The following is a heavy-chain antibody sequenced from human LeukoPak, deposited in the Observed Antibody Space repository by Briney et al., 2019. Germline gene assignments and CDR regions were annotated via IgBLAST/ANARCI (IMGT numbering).Heavy chain of an antibody. J-gene: IGHJ6*02. V-gene: IGHV3-21*01. D-gene: IGHD6-13*01. CDR3: ARDLRAQQLAYYYYYGMDV. Sequence: PGGSLRLSCAASGFTFSSYCMNWVRQAPGKGLEWVSSISSSSSYIYYADSVKGRFTISRDNARNSLYLQMNSLRAEDTAVYYCARDLRAQQLAYYYYYGMDVWGQGTTVTVSS. CDR1: GFTFSSYC. CDR2: ISSSSSYI.